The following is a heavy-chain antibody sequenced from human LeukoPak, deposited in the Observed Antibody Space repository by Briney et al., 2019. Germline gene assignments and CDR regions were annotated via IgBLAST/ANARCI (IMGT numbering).Heavy chain of an antibody. J-gene: IGHJ4*02. Sequence: GGSLRLSCEASGVTFSTYAINWVRQAPGKGPEWVSYISSSSSTIYYADSVKGRFTISRENAKNSLFLQMNSLGAEDTAVYYCARAPTIATTAIFDYWGQGTLVTVSS. CDR3: ARAPTIATTAIFDY. D-gene: IGHD5-24*01. CDR1: GVTFSTYA. V-gene: IGHV3-48*04. CDR2: ISSSSSTI.